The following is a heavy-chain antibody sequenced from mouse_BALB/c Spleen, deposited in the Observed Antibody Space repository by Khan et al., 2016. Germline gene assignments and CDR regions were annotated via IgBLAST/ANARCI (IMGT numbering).Heavy chain of an antibody. CDR1: GFTFSNYW. CDR2: IRIKSRDYVT. CDR3: SRDFYSLDY. J-gene: IGHJ2*01. V-gene: IGHV6-6*02. Sequence: EVQLLETGGGLVQPGGSMKLSCVASGFTFSNYWMNWVRQSPEKGLEWVAEIRIKSRDYVTDYAESVRGRFTISRDDSKNSLYLQMHNLRTEDTGIYYCSRDFYSLDYWGQGTTLTVSS.